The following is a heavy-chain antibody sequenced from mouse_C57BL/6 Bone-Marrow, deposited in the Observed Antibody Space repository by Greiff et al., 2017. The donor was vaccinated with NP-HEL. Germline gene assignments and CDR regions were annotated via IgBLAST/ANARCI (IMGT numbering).Heavy chain of an antibody. CDR1: GFTFSDAW. CDR2: IRNKANNHAT. CDR3: TRSYYYGSSLYWYFDV. J-gene: IGHJ1*03. D-gene: IGHD1-1*01. V-gene: IGHV6-6*01. Sequence: EVKLVESGGGLVQPGGSMKLSCAASGFTFSDAWMDWVRQSPEKGLEWVAEIRNKANNHATYYAESVKGRFTISRDDSKSSVDLQMNSLRAEDTGIYYCTRSYYYGSSLYWYFDVWGTGTTVTVSS.